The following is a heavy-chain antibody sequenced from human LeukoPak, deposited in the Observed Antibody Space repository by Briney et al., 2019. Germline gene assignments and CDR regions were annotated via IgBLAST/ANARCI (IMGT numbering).Heavy chain of an antibody. CDR2: IYHSEST. D-gene: IGHD1-26*01. CDR1: GYSISSGYY. J-gene: IGHJ5*02. CDR3: ARVRGVPPVHWFDP. V-gene: IGHV4-38-2*02. Sequence: SETLSLTCTVSGYSISSGYYWGWIRQPPGKGLEWIGSIYHSESTYYNPSLKSRVTISVDTSKNQFSLKLSSVTAADTAVYYCARVRGVPPVHWFDPWGQGTLVTVSS.